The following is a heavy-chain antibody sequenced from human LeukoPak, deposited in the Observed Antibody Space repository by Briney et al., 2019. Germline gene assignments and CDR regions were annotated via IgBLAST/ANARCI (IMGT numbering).Heavy chain of an antibody. J-gene: IGHJ6*03. CDR1: VGSFIMYA. CDR2: IIPIFGTP. Sequence: SVTVSFTCSVGSFIMYAITWVRQARGQGVGGMGGIIPIFGTPTYAQKFQGRVTITADMGSNTAYLELTSLTSEDTARYFCAKHGAVRQDYYMDVWGNGTTVLVSS. V-gene: IGHV1-69*06. D-gene: IGHD3-16*01. CDR3: AKHGAVRQDYYMDV.